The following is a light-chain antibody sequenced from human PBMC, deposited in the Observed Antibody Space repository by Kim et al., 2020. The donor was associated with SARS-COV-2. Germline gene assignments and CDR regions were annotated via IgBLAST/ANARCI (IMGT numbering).Light chain of an antibody. CDR2: GNI. CDR3: QSYDTSLRGSV. Sequence: QPVLTQPPSLSGAPGQRVTISCTGSSSNIGAGHDVHWYQHVPGTVPKLLIFGNINRPSGIPDRFSASKSGSSASLAITGLHAEDEAEYFCQSYDTSLRGSVFGGGTQLTVL. V-gene: IGLV1-40*01. J-gene: IGLJ2*01. CDR1: SSNIGAGHD.